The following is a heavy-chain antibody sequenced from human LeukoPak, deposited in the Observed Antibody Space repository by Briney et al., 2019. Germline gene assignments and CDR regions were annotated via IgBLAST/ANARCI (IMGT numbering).Heavy chain of an antibody. CDR2: INAGNGDT. Sequence: ASVKVSCKASGYTFTDYAIHWVRQAPGQRLEWMGWINAGNGDTKYSQKFQGRVTITRDTSASIVYMELSSLISKDTALYSCAKGSTSDWPFDYWGQGTRVTVSS. J-gene: IGHJ4*02. CDR1: GYTFTDYA. V-gene: IGHV1-3*01. D-gene: IGHD2-2*01. CDR3: AKGSTSDWPFDY.